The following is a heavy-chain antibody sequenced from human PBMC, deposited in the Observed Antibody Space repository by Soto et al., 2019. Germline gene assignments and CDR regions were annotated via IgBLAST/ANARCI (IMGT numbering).Heavy chain of an antibody. CDR3: ARDWDLLGNYAMDV. CDR1: GFTFSSHW. V-gene: IGHV3-7*04. J-gene: IGHJ6*02. Sequence: GGSLRLSCAASGFTFSSHWMSWVRQAPGKGLEWVANIKQDGSEKYFGDSVKGRFTISRDNAKNSLYLQMNSLRAEDTAVYYCARDWDLLGNYAMDVWGQGTTVTVS. CDR2: IKQDGSEK. D-gene: IGHD1-26*01.